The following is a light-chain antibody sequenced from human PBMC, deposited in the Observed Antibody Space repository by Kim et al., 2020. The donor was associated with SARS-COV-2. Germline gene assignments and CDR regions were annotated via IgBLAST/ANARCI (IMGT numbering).Light chain of an antibody. CDR1: QNIRSN. CDR2: SAA. CDR3: HQSPDLGS. Sequence: EIVMTQSPATLSVSPGERATLSCRASQNIRSNLIWFQKKLGQAPRLLIYSAAFRATGVPARFSGSGSGTEFTLTITDLQSEDFGVYYCHQSPDLGSFGKGTKLEI. V-gene: IGKV3-15*01. J-gene: IGKJ2*03.